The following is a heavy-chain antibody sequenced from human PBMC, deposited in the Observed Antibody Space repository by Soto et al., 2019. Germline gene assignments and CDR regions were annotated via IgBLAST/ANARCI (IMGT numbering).Heavy chain of an antibody. CDR1: GFTFRPYG. CDR3: ARGLDFDY. J-gene: IGHJ4*02. CDR2: IWYDGSNK. Sequence: PGGSLRLSCAASGFTFRPYGMDWVRQAPGKGLEWVAVIWYDGSNKDYADSVKGRFTISRDNSKNTLYLQMNSLRAEDTAVYYCARGLDFDYWGQGTPVTVSS. V-gene: IGHV3-33*01.